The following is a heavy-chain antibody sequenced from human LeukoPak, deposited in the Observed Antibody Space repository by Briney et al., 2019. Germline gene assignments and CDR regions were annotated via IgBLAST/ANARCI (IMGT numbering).Heavy chain of an antibody. J-gene: IGHJ3*02. CDR1: GGSISSYY. D-gene: IGHD3-22*01. V-gene: IGHV4-59*01. CDR2: IYYSGST. Sequence: PSETLSLTCTVSGGSISSYYWSWIRQPPGKGLEWIGYIYYSGSTNYNPSLKSRVTISVDTSKNQFSLKLSSVTAADTAVYYCARDNGYYDSSGYGLVAFDIWGQGTMVTVSS. CDR3: ARDNGYYDSSGYGLVAFDI.